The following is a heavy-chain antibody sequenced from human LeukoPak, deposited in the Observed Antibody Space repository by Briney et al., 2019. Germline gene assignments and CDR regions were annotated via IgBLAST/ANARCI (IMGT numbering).Heavy chain of an antibody. V-gene: IGHV1-3*01. J-gene: IGHJ4*02. CDR1: GYTFTSYA. CDR2: INAGNGNT. Sequence: ASVKVSCEASGYTFTSYAMHWVRQAPGQRLEWMGWINAGNGNTKYSQKFQGRVTITRDTSASTAYMELSSLRSEDTAVYYCARGLLTYYDSSGYYYWGQGTLVTVSS. D-gene: IGHD3-22*01. CDR3: ARGLLTYYDSSGYYY.